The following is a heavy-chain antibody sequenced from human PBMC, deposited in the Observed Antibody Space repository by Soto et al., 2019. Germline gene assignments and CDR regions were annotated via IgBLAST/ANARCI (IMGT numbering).Heavy chain of an antibody. CDR2: IRSKAYGGTT. V-gene: IGHV3-49*04. J-gene: IGHJ6*02. CDR1: GFTFGDYA. CDR3: TRPYSNYADYYYYGMDV. Sequence: GGSLRLSCTASGFTFGDYAMSWVRQAPGKGLEWVGFIRSKAYGGTTEYAASVKGRFTISRDDSKSIAYLQMNSLKTEDTAVYYCTRPYSNYADYYYYGMDVWGQGTTVTVSS. D-gene: IGHD4-4*01.